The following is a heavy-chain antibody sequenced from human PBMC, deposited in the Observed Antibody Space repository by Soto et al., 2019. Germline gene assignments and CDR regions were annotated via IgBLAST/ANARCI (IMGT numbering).Heavy chain of an antibody. D-gene: IGHD6-19*01. CDR1: GSTFSSYA. CDR2: ISYDGSNK. V-gene: IGHV3-30-3*01. CDR3: ARDRVAVAGTGGGYYYYGMDV. Sequence: GGSLRLSCAASGSTFSSYAMHWVRQAPGKGLEWVAVISYDGSNKYYADSVKGRFTISRDNSKNTLYLQMNSLRAEDTAVYYCARDRVAVAGTGGGYYYYGMDVWGQGTTVTVSS. J-gene: IGHJ6*02.